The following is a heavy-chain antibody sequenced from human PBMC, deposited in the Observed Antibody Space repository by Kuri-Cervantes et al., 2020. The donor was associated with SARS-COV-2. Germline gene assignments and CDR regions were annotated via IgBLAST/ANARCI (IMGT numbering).Heavy chain of an antibody. CDR2: ISSSSSYI. CDR3: ARDRGIVVVPAAIWFDP. Sequence: GGSLRLSCAASRFTFSSYSMNWVRQAPGKGLEWVSSISSSSSYIYYADSVKGRFTISRDNAKNSLYMQMNSLRAEDTAVYYCARDRGIVVVPAAIWFDPWGQGTLVTVSS. V-gene: IGHV3-21*01. CDR1: RFTFSSYS. D-gene: IGHD2-2*01. J-gene: IGHJ5*02.